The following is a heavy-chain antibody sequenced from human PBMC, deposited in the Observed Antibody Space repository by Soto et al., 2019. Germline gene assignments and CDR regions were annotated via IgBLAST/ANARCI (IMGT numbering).Heavy chain of an antibody. CDR3: ARTRDYDSSGYDY. CDR1: VGSISSGGYY. Sequence: TLSLTCTVSVGSISSGGYYWRWIRQHPGKGPEWIGYIYYSGSTYYNPSLKSRVTISVDTSKNQFSLKLSSVTAADTAVYYCARTRDYDSSGYDYWGQGTLVTVSS. V-gene: IGHV4-31*03. CDR2: IYYSGST. J-gene: IGHJ4*02. D-gene: IGHD3-22*01.